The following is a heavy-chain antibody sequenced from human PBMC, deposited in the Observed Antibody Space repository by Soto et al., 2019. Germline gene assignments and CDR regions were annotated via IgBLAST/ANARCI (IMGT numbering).Heavy chain of an antibody. J-gene: IGHJ4*02. V-gene: IGHV1-8*01. Sequence: QVQLVQSGAEVKKPGASVKVSCKASGYTFRNYDINWVRQAPGQGLEWMGYMNPNIGNTGSAQKLQGRVSLTWSTSISTAYLELSSLRSDDTAVYYCSRGDYLGQGTLVTVSS. CDR3: SRGDY. CDR2: MNPNIGNT. CDR1: GYTFRNYD.